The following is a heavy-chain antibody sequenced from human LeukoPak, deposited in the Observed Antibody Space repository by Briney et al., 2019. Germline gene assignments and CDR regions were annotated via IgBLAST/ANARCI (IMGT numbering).Heavy chain of an antibody. Sequence: GESLKISCKGSGYSFATYWIAWVRQMPGKGLEWMGIIYPGDSDTRYSPSFQGQVTISADKSINTAYQQWSSLKASDTAIYYCTRRGASHDWFDPWGQGTLVTVSS. CDR2: IYPGDSDT. J-gene: IGHJ5*02. CDR3: TRRGASHDWFDP. D-gene: IGHD4/OR15-4a*01. V-gene: IGHV5-51*01. CDR1: GYSFATYW.